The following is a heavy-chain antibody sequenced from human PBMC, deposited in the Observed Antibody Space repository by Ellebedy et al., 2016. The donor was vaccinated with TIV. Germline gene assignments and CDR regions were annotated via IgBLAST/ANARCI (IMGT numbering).Heavy chain of an antibody. CDR1: GFTFSNYW. D-gene: IGHD6-19*01. Sequence: GESLKISCVASGFTFSNYWMSWVRQAPGKGLEWVANIKQDGSEKYYVDSVKGRFPISRDNAKNSMYLQMNSLRDEDTAVYYCARDQWLGRAYYFDYWGQGTLLTVSS. V-gene: IGHV3-7*01. CDR3: ARDQWLGRAYYFDY. CDR2: IKQDGSEK. J-gene: IGHJ4*02.